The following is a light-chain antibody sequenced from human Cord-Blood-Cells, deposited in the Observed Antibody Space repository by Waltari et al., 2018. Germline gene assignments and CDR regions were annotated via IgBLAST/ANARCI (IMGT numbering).Light chain of an antibody. CDR1: SSHIGSNY. CDR2: RNN. Sequence: QSVLPQPPSASGTPGQRVTISCSGRSSHIGSNYVSWYQPLPGTAPKLLIYRNNQRPSGVPDRFSGSKSGTSASLAISGLRSEDEADYYCAAWDDSLSGHWVFGGGTKLTVL. CDR3: AAWDDSLSGHWV. V-gene: IGLV1-47*01. J-gene: IGLJ3*02.